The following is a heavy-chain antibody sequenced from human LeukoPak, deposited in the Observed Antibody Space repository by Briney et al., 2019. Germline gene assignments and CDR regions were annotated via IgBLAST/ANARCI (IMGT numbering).Heavy chain of an antibody. V-gene: IGHV1-18*01. CDR1: GYTFTSYG. D-gene: IGHD1-26*01. J-gene: IGHJ6*03. CDR3: ARQELSWRGSYYYYYYMDV. CDR2: ISGYNGNT. Sequence: ASVKVSCKASGYTFTSYGISWVRQAPGQGLEWMGWISGYNGNTNYAPMLQGRVTLTTDKSTSTAYMELGSLRSDDTAVYYCARQELSWRGSYYYYYYMDVWGKGTTVTVSS.